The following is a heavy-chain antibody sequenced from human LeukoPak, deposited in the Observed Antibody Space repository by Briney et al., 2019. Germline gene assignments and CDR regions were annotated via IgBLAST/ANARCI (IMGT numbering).Heavy chain of an antibody. J-gene: IGHJ6*02. Sequence: GGSLRLSCAASGFTFSSYWMSWVRQAPGKGLEWVANIKQDGSEKYYVDSVKGRFTISRDNAKNSLYLQMNSLKAEDTAVYYCARDRRRYCSSTSCYDYYYYGMDVWGQGTTVTVSS. CDR3: ARDRRRYCSSTSCYDYYYYGMDV. D-gene: IGHD2-2*01. CDR1: GFTFSSYW. V-gene: IGHV3-7*03. CDR2: IKQDGSEK.